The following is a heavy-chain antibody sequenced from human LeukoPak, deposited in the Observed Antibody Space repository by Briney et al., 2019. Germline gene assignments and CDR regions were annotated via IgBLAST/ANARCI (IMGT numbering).Heavy chain of an antibody. D-gene: IGHD3-10*01. J-gene: IGHJ5*02. CDR3: ARESGITMLRGAHTP. CDR1: GFTFSSYE. Sequence: GGSLRLSCAASGFTFSSYEMNWVRQAPGKGLEWLSYISSSGSTIYYADSVKGRFTVSRDNAKNSLYLQMNSLRAEDTAVYYCARESGITMLRGAHTPWGQGILVTVSS. V-gene: IGHV3-48*03. CDR2: ISSSGSTI.